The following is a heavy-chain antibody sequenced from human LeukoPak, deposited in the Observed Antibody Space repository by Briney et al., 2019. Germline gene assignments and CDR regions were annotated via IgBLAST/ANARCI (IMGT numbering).Heavy chain of an antibody. CDR3: ARHFHHASDY. V-gene: IGHV4-38-2*01. Sequence: SETLSLTCAVSGYSISSGYYWGGIRQPPGKGLEWIGSIYHSGSTYYNPSLKSRVTISVDTSKNQFSLKLSSVTAADTAVYYCARHFHHASDYWGQGTLVTVSS. CDR1: GYSISSGYY. J-gene: IGHJ4*02. CDR2: IYHSGST. D-gene: IGHD3-3*02.